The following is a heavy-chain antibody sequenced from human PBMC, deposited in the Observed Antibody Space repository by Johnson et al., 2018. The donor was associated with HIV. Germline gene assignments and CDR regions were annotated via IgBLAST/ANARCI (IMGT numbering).Heavy chain of an antibody. J-gene: IGHJ3*02. D-gene: IGHD6-13*01. CDR3: TTDADSSSWNDAFDI. Sequence: VQLVESGGGVVRPGGSLRLSCAASGFTFSTYAMHWVRQAPGKGLEWVGRIKSKTDGGTTDYAAPVKGRFTISRDDSKNTLYLQMNSLKTEDTAVYYCTTDADSSSWNDAFDIWGQGTMVTVSS. CDR1: GFTFSTYA. V-gene: IGHV3-15*01. CDR2: IKSKTDGGTT.